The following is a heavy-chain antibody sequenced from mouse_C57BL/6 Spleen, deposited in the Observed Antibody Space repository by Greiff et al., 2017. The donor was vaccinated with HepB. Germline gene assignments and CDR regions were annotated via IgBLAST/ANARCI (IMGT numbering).Heavy chain of an antibody. CDR3: ARSYGYDAYYFDY. V-gene: IGHV5-16*01. Sequence: EVHLVESEGGLVQPGSSMKLSCTASGFTFSDYYMAWVRQVPEKGLEWVANINYDGSSTYYLDSLKSRFIISRDNAKNILYLQMSSLKSEDTATYYCARSYGYDAYYFDYWGQGTTLTVSS. D-gene: IGHD2-2*01. CDR2: INYDGSST. CDR1: GFTFSDYY. J-gene: IGHJ2*01.